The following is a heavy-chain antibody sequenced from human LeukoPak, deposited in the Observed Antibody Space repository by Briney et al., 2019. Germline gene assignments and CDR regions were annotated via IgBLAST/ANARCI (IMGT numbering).Heavy chain of an antibody. CDR1: GGSISSYY. Sequence: SETLSLTCTVSGGSISSYYWSWIRQPPGKGLEWIGYIYYSGSTNYNPSLKSRVTISVDTSKNQFSLKLSSVTAADTAVYYCARGGSPGDIDYWGQGTLVTVSS. J-gene: IGHJ4*02. CDR2: IYYSGST. D-gene: IGHD1-26*01. V-gene: IGHV4-59*01. CDR3: ARGGSPGDIDY.